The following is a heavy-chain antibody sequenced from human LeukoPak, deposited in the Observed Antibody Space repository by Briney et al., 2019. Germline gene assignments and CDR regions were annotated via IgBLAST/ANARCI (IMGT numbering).Heavy chain of an antibody. CDR3: TRVRHGDYFDY. D-gene: IGHD4-17*01. CDR2: VRNKPNGYTT. J-gene: IGHJ4*02. V-gene: IGHV3-72*01. Sequence: GGSLRLSCAASGFSISDHYMDWVRQAPGKGVEWVGRVRNKPNGYTTDYGTSVKGRFTISRDDSKNSLYLQMNSLTSEDTAVYYCTRVRHGDYFDYWGKGTLVSVSS. CDR1: GFSISDHY.